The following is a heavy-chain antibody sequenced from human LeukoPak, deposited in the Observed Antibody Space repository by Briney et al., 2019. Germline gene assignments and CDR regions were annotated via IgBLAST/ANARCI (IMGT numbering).Heavy chain of an antibody. Sequence: VGSLRLSCAASGFTFSGSAMHWVRQASGKGLEWVGRIRSKANSYATAYAASVKGRFTISRDDSKNTAYLQMNSLKTEDTAVYYCTSPDYGGNSGDDYWGQGTLVTVSS. CDR1: GFTFSGSA. CDR2: IRSKANSYAT. CDR3: TSPDYGGNSGDDY. J-gene: IGHJ4*02. D-gene: IGHD4-23*01. V-gene: IGHV3-73*01.